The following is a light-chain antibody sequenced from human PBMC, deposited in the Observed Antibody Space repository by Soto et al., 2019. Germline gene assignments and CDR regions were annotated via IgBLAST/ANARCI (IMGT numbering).Light chain of an antibody. CDR1: SSNIGSNP. CDR2: SNN. J-gene: IGLJ1*01. V-gene: IGLV1-44*01. CDR3: ATWNDSLNTYV. Sequence: QSALTQPPSASGTPGQRVTISCSGSSSNIGSNPVNWYQHLPGTAPKLLIYSNNQRPSGVPDRFSGSKSGTSASLAVSGLQSEYVADYYSATWNDSLNTYVFGTSTNLTV.